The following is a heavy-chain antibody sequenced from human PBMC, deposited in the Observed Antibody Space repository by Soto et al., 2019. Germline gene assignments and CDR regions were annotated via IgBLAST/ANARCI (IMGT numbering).Heavy chain of an antibody. J-gene: IGHJ4*02. D-gene: IGHD6-19*01. CDR2: IYYSGST. Sequence: QLQLQESGPGLVKPSETLSLTCTVSGASISTSIYYWGWIRQPPGKGLEWIGTIYYSGSTYYNPSPKXRXTLXVDTSKNQFSLKLRAVTAADTAIYYCARRFEYSTGWYYFDYWGQGTLVTVSS. V-gene: IGHV4-39*01. CDR1: GASISTSIYY. CDR3: ARRFEYSTGWYYFDY.